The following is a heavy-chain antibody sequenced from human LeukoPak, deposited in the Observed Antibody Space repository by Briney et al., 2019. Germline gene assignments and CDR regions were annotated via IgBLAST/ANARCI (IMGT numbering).Heavy chain of an antibody. J-gene: IGHJ4*02. CDR2: IIPIFGTA. V-gene: IGHV1-69*13. CDR3: ARSSSAVADY. CDR1: GYTLTELS. Sequence: ASVKVSCKVSGYTLTELSMHWVRQAPGKGLEWMGGIIPIFGTANYAQKFQGRVTITADESTSTAYMELSSLRSEDTAVYYCARSSSAVADYWGQGTLVTVSS. D-gene: IGHD6-19*01.